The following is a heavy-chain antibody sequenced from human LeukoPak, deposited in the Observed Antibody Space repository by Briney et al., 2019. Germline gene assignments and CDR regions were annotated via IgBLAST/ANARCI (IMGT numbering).Heavy chain of an antibody. CDR2: ISSSASTI. V-gene: IGHV3-48*03. CDR3: ARDNLNAVTNPGVIDY. Sequence: TGGSLRLSCAASGFTFSSFEMNWVRQAPGKGLEWISYISSSASTIYYADSVKGRFTISRDDARNSLYLQMNSLTGEDTAVYYCARDNLNAVTNPGVIDYWGQGTLVTVSS. J-gene: IGHJ4*02. D-gene: IGHD4-17*01. CDR1: GFTFSSFE.